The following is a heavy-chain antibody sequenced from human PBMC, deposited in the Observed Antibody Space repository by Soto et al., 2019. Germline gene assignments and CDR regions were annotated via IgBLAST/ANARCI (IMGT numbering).Heavy chain of an antibody. CDR3: ARDNGDGYNYRYYFDY. D-gene: IGHD5-12*01. J-gene: IGHJ4*02. Sequence: VQLLESGGGVVQPGRSLRLSCAASGFTFSSYGMHWVRQAPGKGLEWVAVIWYDGSNKYYADSVKGRFTISRDNSKNTLYLQMNSLRAEDTAVYYCARDNGDGYNYRYYFDYWGQGTLVTVSS. V-gene: IGHV3-33*01. CDR1: GFTFSSYG. CDR2: IWYDGSNK.